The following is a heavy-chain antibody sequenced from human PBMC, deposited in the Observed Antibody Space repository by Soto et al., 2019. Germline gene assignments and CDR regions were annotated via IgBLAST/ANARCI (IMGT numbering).Heavy chain of an antibody. J-gene: IGHJ4*02. CDR3: ARESEDLTSNFDY. CDR1: GFTFTRYS. Sequence: GRSLRLSCAASGFTFTRYSMNWVRQAPGKGLEWVSSISSTTNYIYYGDSMKGRFTISRENAKNSLYLEMNSLRAEDTAVYYCARESEDLTSNFDYWGQGTLVTASS. V-gene: IGHV3-21*06. CDR2: ISSTTNYI.